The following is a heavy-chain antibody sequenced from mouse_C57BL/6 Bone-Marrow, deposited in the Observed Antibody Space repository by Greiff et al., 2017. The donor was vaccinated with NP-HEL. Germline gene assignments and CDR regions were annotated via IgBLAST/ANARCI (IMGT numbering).Heavy chain of an antibody. CDR1: GYSITSGYY. J-gene: IGHJ1*03. Sequence: DVQLQESGPGLVKPSQSLSLTCSVTGYSITSGYYWNWIRQFPGNKLEWMGYISYDGSNNYNPSLKNRISITRDTSKNQFFLKLNSVTTEDTATYYCASGWLLWYFDVWGTGTTVTVSS. D-gene: IGHD2-3*01. CDR3: ASGWLLWYFDV. V-gene: IGHV3-6*01. CDR2: ISYDGSN.